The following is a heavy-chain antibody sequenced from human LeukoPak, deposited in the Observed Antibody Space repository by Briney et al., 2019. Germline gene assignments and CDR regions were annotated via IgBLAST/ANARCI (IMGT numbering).Heavy chain of an antibody. CDR3: ARVPGYGSGRGNWFDP. D-gene: IGHD3-10*01. J-gene: IGHJ5*02. CDR2: INPNSGGT. Sequence: GASVKVSCKASGYTFTGYYMHWVRQAPGQGLEWMGWINPNSGGTNYAQKFQGRVTMTRDTSISTAYMELSTLRSDDTAVYYCARVPGYGSGRGNWFDPWGQGTLVTVSS. V-gene: IGHV1-2*02. CDR1: GYTFTGYY.